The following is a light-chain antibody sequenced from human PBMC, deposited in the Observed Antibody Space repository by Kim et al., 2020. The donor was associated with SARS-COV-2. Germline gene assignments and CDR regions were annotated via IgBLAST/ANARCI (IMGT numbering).Light chain of an antibody. CDR1: EGISNS. Sequence: YPRERTTLSCRASEGISNSLAWHQPKPGQTPWLLTHVTSNRATVIPARFSGSESVTDFTLTISSLDPEYCASYYFQQRVYWPLTFGGGTKVDIK. V-gene: IGKV3-11*01. CDR2: VTS. CDR3: QQRVYWPLT. J-gene: IGKJ4*01.